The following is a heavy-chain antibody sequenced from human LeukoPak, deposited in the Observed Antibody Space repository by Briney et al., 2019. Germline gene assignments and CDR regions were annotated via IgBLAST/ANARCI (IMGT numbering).Heavy chain of an antibody. J-gene: IGHJ4*02. Sequence: ASVKVSCKASGYTFTGYYMHWVRQAPGQGLEWMGWINPNSGGTNYAQKFQGRVTMTRDTSTSTAYMELSRLRSDDTAAYYCARDVSSSWYYFDYWGQGTLVTVSS. D-gene: IGHD6-13*01. CDR1: GYTFTGYY. CDR2: INPNSGGT. V-gene: IGHV1-2*02. CDR3: ARDVSSSWYYFDY.